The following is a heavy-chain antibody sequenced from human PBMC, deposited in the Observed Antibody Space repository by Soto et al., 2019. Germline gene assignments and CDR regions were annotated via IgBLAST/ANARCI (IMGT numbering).Heavy chain of an antibody. D-gene: IGHD2-15*01. Sequence: GGSLRLSCAASGFTFSSYSMNWVRQAPGKGLEWVSYISSSSSTIYYADSVKGRFTISRDNAKNSLYLQMNSLRDEDTAVYYCARDLGFRSSILTTSGFDYWGQGTLVTVSS. CDR1: GFTFSSYS. V-gene: IGHV3-48*02. CDR3: ARDLGFRSSILTTSGFDY. J-gene: IGHJ4*02. CDR2: ISSSSSTI.